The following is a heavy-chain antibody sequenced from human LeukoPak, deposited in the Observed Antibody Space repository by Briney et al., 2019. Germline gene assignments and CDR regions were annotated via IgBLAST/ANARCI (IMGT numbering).Heavy chain of an antibody. Sequence: PGGSLRLSCAASGFTFSSYGMHWVRQAPGKGLEWVAVISFDGSSKDYAQSVKGRFTISRDNSKNTLYLQMNSLRAEDTAVYYCAKDDGGSYYPYYYYMDVWGKGTTVTISS. CDR1: GFTFSSYG. J-gene: IGHJ6*03. D-gene: IGHD1-26*01. CDR3: AKDDGGSYYPYYYYMDV. CDR2: ISFDGSSK. V-gene: IGHV3-30*18.